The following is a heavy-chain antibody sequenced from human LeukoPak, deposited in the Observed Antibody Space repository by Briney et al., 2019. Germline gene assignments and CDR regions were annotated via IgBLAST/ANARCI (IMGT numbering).Heavy chain of an antibody. Sequence: SETLSLTCAVYGGSFSGYYWSWIRQPPGKGLEWIGEINHSGSTNYNPSLKSRVTISVDTSKNQFPLKLSSVTAADTAVYYCARGRRIGGGTFDIWGQGTMVTVSS. V-gene: IGHV4-34*01. J-gene: IGHJ3*02. D-gene: IGHD3-10*01. CDR3: ARGRRIGGGTFDI. CDR2: INHSGST. CDR1: GGSFSGYY.